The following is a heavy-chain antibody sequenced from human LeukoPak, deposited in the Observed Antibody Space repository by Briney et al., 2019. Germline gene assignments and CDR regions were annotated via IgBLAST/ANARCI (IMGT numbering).Heavy chain of an antibody. CDR2: IYYSGST. D-gene: IGHD6-13*01. Sequence: SETLSLTCTVSGGSINSYYWSWIRQPPGEGLEWIGDIYYSGSTNYNPSLQSRVTISVDTSKNQSSLELSSVTAADTAVYYCAKSQGGYYYDNWGQGTLVTVSS. CDR1: GGSINSYY. J-gene: IGHJ4*02. V-gene: IGHV4-59*01. CDR3: AKSQGGYYYDN.